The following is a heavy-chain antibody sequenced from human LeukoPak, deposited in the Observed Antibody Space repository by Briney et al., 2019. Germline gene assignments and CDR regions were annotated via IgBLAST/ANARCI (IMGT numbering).Heavy chain of an antibody. CDR3: ARRTGGGWFDP. CDR1: GGSMSSSY. Sequence: SETLSLTCTVSGGSMSSSYWSWIRQAPEKELEYIGYIYYAGSTDYHPSLKSRVTISVDTSKNQFSLKLTSVTAADTAVYYCARRTGGGWFDPWGQGILVTVSS. V-gene: IGHV4-59*08. CDR2: IYYAGST. J-gene: IGHJ5*02. D-gene: IGHD1-1*01.